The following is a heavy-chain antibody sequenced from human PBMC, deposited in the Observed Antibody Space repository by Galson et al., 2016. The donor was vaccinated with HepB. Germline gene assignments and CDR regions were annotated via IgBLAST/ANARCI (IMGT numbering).Heavy chain of an antibody. CDR2: ISSSSSYI. Sequence: SLRLSCAASGFTFSSYSLNWVRQAPGKGLEWVSSISSSSSYIYYADSVKGRFTISRDDAKNSLYLQMNSLRAGDTAVYYCARPDDYGHYVLDYWGQGTLVTVSS. CDR3: ARPDDYGHYVLDY. D-gene: IGHD4-17*01. CDR1: GFTFSSYS. J-gene: IGHJ4*02. V-gene: IGHV3-21*01.